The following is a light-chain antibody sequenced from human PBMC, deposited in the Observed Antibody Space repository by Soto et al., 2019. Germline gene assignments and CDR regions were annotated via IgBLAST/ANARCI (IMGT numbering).Light chain of an antibody. V-gene: IGKV1-39*01. CDR2: GAS. Sequence: DMQMTQSPSSLSASVGDRVAITCRASQLISTSLNWYQLKPGKAPKLLIYGASSLQTGVPSRFSGSGSGTDFTLTISSLQPEDFATYYCQQSYKTPLTFGGVTKVEIK. CDR3: QQSYKTPLT. J-gene: IGKJ4*01. CDR1: QLISTS.